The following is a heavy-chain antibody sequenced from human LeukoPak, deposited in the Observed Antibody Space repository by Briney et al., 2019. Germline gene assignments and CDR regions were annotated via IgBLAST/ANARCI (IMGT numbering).Heavy chain of an antibody. D-gene: IGHD2-15*01. CDR3: AKGWSFDI. CDR2: IKQDGSEK. Sequence: PGGSLRLSCVASGFTFSTLWMTSVRQAPRGVLEWVANIKQDGSEKYYVDSVKGRFTISRDNAKNSLYVQMDSLRAEDTAVYYCAKGWSFDIRGQGTMVTVTS. CDR1: GFTFSTLW. J-gene: IGHJ3*02. V-gene: IGHV3-7*01.